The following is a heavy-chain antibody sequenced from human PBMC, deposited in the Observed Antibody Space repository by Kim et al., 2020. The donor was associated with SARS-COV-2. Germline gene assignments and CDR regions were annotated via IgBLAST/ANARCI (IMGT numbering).Heavy chain of an antibody. CDR2: INTGSSYI. V-gene: IGHV3-21*01. D-gene: IGHD4-17*01. CDR3: ARDDYGAFDF. J-gene: IGHJ4*02. Sequence: GGSLRLSCDASGFTFSSFSMNWVRQAPGKGLEWVASINTGSSYIHYADSMKGRFTISRDNAKNSLFLHMSGLRVEDTAVYYCARDDYGAFDFWGQGTLVTVSS. CDR1: GFTFSSFS.